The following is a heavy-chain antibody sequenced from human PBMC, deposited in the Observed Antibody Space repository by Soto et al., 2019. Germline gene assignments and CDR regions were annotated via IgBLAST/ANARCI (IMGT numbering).Heavy chain of an antibody. CDR1: GDTFSTFA. D-gene: IGHD3-22*01. CDR3: ARDYSPYYYHSSGFSYFDY. V-gene: IGHV1-69*06. Sequence: QVQLVQSGAEVKKPGSSVKVSCKASGDTFSTFAINWVRQAPGQGLEWMGGIIPILDTAKYAQKFQGRVTITAVISTSTAYMDLSSLRSEDTAVYYCARDYSPYYYHSSGFSYFDYWGQGTLVTVSS. J-gene: IGHJ4*02. CDR2: IIPILDTA.